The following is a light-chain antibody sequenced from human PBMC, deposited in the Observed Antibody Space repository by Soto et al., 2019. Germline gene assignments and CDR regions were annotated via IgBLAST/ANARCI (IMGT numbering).Light chain of an antibody. V-gene: IGKV3-11*01. CDR2: DAS. CDR1: QSVSTY. Sequence: EIVLTQSPATLSLSPGEGATLSCRASQSVSTYLAWYQQKPGQAPRLLISDASNRATGIPARFSGGGSGTDFTLNISMLEPEDFAVYCCQQRSNGLPWTFCQGKKV. CDR3: QQRSNGLPWT. J-gene: IGKJ1*01.